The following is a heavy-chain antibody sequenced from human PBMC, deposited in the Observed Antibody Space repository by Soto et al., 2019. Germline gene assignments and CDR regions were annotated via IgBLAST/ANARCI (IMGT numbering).Heavy chain of an antibody. Sequence: SCPTLVNPTQTLTLTCTVSGVSLSTSGMRVSWIRQPPGQALEWLARIDWDDEKYYSTSLKTRLTISKDTSKNQVVLTMTNMDPVDTATYYCARSMPAAGTFDYWGQGTLVTVSS. CDR2: IDWDDEK. CDR1: GVSLSTSGMR. J-gene: IGHJ4*02. V-gene: IGHV2-70*04. CDR3: ARSMPAAGTFDY. D-gene: IGHD6-13*01.